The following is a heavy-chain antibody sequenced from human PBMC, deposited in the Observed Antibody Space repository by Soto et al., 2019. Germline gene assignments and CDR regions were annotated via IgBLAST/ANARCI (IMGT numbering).Heavy chain of an antibody. CDR3: ARDISIAVAEPTKSWFDP. V-gene: IGHV1-18*04. D-gene: IGHD6-19*01. CDR2: ISAYNGNT. CDR1: GYTFTSYG. J-gene: IGHJ5*02. Sequence: QVQLVQSGAEVKKPGASVKVSCKASGYTFTSYGISWVRQAPGQGLEWMGWISAYNGNTNYAQKLQGRVTMTTDTATSTAYMELRSLRSDDTAVYYCARDISIAVAEPTKSWFDPWGQGTLVTVSS.